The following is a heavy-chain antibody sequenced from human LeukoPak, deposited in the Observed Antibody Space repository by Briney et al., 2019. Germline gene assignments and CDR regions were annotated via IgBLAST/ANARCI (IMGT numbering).Heavy chain of an antibody. CDR1: AYSFSTYW. Sequence: GESLKISCRGSAYSFSTYWIAWVRQMPGKGLEWMGLIYPDDSNTRYNPSFQGLVTMSADKSINTVYLQWSSLKASDTATYYCARGDWKTLSATWDTWFDPWGRGTLVIVSS. J-gene: IGHJ5*02. V-gene: IGHV5-51*01. CDR3: ARGDWKTLSATWDTWFDP. CDR2: IYPDDSNT. D-gene: IGHD1-1*01.